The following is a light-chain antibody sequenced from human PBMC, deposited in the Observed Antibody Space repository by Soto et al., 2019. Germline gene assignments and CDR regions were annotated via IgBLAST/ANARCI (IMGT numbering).Light chain of an antibody. Sequence: QSVLTQPASVSGSPGQSITISCTGTSSDVGSYNLVSWYQQHPGKAPKLMIYEVSKRHSGVSNRFSGSKSGNTASLTISGLQAEDEADYYCCSYAGSSTFNVVFGGGTKVTVL. CDR3: CSYAGSSTFNVV. CDR2: EVS. J-gene: IGLJ2*01. V-gene: IGLV2-23*02. CDR1: SSDVGSYNL.